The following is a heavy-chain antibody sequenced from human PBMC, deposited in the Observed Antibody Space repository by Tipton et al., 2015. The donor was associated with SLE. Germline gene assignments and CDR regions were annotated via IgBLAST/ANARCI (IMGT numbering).Heavy chain of an antibody. CDR2: IYYSGST. CDR1: GGSISSYY. Sequence: TLSLTCTVSGGSISSYYWSWIRQPPGKGLEWIGYIYYSGSTNYNPSLNSRVTISVDTPKNQVSLNLSSVTAADTAVYYCARDGPWTAGGYWHFDLWGRGTLVTVSS. D-gene: IGHD6-13*01. V-gene: IGHV4-59*01. CDR3: ARDGPWTAGGYWHFDL. J-gene: IGHJ2*01.